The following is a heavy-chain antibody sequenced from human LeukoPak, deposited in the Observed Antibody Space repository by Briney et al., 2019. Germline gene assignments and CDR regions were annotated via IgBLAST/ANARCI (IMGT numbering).Heavy chain of an antibody. Sequence: ASVKVSCKASGYTFTSYYMHWVRQAPGRGLEWMGMINPSGGSTSYAQKFQGRVTMTRDTSTSTVYMELSSLRSEDTAVYYCARDTAALVDYYYYGMDVWGQGTTVTVSS. CDR2: INPSGGST. V-gene: IGHV1-46*01. D-gene: IGHD2-2*01. CDR3: ARDTAALVDYYYYGMDV. J-gene: IGHJ6*02. CDR1: GYTFTSYY.